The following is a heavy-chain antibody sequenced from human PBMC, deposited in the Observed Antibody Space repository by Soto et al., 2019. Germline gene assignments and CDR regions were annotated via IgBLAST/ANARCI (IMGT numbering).Heavy chain of an antibody. CDR3: ARVGTNYYYYYGMDV. CDR2: IIPIFGTA. V-gene: IGHV1-69*06. Sequence: SVKVSCKASGGTFSSCAISWVRQAPGQGLEWMGGIIPIFGTANYAQKFQGRVTITADKSTSTAYMELSSLRSEDTAVYYCARVGTNYYYYYGMDVWGQGTTVTVSS. D-gene: IGHD1-1*01. CDR1: GGTFSSCA. J-gene: IGHJ6*02.